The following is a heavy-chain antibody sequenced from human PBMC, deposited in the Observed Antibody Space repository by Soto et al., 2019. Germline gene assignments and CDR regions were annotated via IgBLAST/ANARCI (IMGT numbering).Heavy chain of an antibody. Sequence: GGSLRLSXVGSGFTFSTYSINWVRQAPGKGLEWVSSISSRSDIYYADSVKGRFTISRDNAKNSVSLQMNSLRAEDTAVYYCAREYTAWPLAYGLDVWGQGTTVTVSS. V-gene: IGHV3-21*01. CDR2: ISSRSDI. CDR3: AREYTAWPLAYGLDV. D-gene: IGHD2-2*02. J-gene: IGHJ6*02. CDR1: GFTFSTYS.